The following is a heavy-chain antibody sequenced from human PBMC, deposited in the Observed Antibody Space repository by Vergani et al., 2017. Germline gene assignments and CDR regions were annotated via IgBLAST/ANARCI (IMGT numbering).Heavy chain of an antibody. D-gene: IGHD4-23*01. CDR3: AVEIYDYGGSRDFDY. Sequence: VPLVESGGGVVQPGGSLRLSCAASGFTFNIYGMHWVRQAPGKGLEWIGFIRSKTYGATTEYAASVRGRFTISRDDSKGIAYLQMSSLKKEDTAVYRCAVEIYDYGGSRDFDYWGQGTLVVVSS. J-gene: IGHJ4*02. V-gene: IGHV3-49*04. CDR1: GFTFNIYG. CDR2: IRSKTYGATT.